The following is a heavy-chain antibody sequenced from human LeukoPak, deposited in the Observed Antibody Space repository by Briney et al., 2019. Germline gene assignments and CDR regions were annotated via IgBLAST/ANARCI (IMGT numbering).Heavy chain of an antibody. J-gene: IGHJ6*03. CDR2: INHSGST. V-gene: IGHV4-34*01. CDR3: ARGRRYYYYYMDV. Sequence: SETLSLTCAVYGGSFSGYYWSWIRLPPGKGLEWIGEINHSGSTNYNPSLKSRVTISVDTSKNQFSLKLSSVTAADTAVYYCARGRRYYYYYMDVWGKGTTVTVSS. CDR1: GGSFSGYY.